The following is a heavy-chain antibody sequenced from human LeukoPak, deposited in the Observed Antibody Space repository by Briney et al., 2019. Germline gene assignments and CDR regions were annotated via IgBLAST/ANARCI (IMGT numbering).Heavy chain of an antibody. V-gene: IGHV3-30*04. CDR1: GFTFSSYA. CDR2: ISNDGRNK. J-gene: IGHJ3*02. Sequence: GGSLRLSCAASGFTFSSYAMSWVRQAPGKGLEWVAVISNDGRNKYYADSVKGRFTISRDNAKNSLYLQMNSLRAEDTALYYCARDHPSMSGNYYRTAFAIWGQGTMVTVSS. CDR3: ARDHPSMSGNYYRTAFAI. D-gene: IGHD1-26*01.